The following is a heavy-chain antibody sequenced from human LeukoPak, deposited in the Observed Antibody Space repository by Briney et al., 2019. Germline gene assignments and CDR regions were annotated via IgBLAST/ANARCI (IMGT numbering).Heavy chain of an antibody. V-gene: IGHV3-7*04. CDR2: IKQDGSEK. CDR1: GFTFSSYW. Sequence: PGGSLRLSCAASGFTFSSYWISWVRQAPGKGLEWVANIKQDGSEKYYVDSVKGRFTISRDNAKNSLYLQMNSLRAEDTAVYYCARDVLGGFDYWGQGTLVTVSS. D-gene: IGHD2-8*01. J-gene: IGHJ4*02. CDR3: ARDVLGGFDY.